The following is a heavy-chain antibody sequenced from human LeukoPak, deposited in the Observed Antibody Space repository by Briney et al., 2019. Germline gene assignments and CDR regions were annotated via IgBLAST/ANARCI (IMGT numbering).Heavy chain of an antibody. CDR2: IYYSGST. D-gene: IGHD5-12*01. Sequence: SETLSLTCTVSGGSISSSSYYWGWIRQPPGKGLEWIGSIYYSGSTYYNPSLKSRVTISVDTSKNQFSLKLSSVTAADTAVYHCARRGRVATIYYFDYWGQGTLVTVSS. V-gene: IGHV4-39*01. CDR3: ARRGRVATIYYFDY. J-gene: IGHJ4*02. CDR1: GGSISSSSYY.